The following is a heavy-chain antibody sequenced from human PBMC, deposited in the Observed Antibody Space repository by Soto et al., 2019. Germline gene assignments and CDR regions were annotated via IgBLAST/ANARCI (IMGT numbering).Heavy chain of an antibody. CDR2: IFHSGST. V-gene: IGHV4-4*02. J-gene: IGHJ5*02. CDR1: GGTIGGNNG. CDR3: ARTFGIAAQVYWFDP. D-gene: IGHD6-6*01. Sequence: PSETLSLTCGVSGGTIGGNNGWSWVRQPPGKGLEWIGEIFHSGSTNYNPSLKTRVTISVDKSKNQFSLKLSSVTAEDTAVYYCARTFGIAAQVYWFDPWGQGTLVTVSS.